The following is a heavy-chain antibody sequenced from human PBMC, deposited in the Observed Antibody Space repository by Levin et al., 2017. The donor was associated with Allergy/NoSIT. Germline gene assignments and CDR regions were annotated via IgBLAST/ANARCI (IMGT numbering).Heavy chain of an antibody. J-gene: IGHJ5*02. CDR2: ISYDGTNE. D-gene: IGHD4-17*01. CDR1: GFTFSSYG. Sequence: PGASVKVSCAASGFTFSSYGMHWVRQAPGKGLEWVAMISYDGTNEFYADSVKGRFTISKDNSKNTLYLQMNSLRAEDTAIYYCAKSSTTVTRRWFDPWGQGTLVTVSS. CDR3: AKSSTTVTRRWFDP. V-gene: IGHV3-30*18.